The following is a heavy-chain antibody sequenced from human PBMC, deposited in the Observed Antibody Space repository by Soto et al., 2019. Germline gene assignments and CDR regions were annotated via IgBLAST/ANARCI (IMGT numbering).Heavy chain of an antibody. CDR1: GFTFSSYG. CDR2: IWYDGSNK. J-gene: IGHJ6*02. D-gene: IGHD1-26*01. Sequence: GGSLRLSCAASGFTFSSYGMHWVRQAPGKGLEWVAVIWYDGSNKYYADSVKGRFTISRDNSKNTLYLQMNSLRAEDTAVYYCARDSYRSYVMYVLVQGSTVTVSS. CDR3: ARDSYRSYVMYV. V-gene: IGHV3-33*01.